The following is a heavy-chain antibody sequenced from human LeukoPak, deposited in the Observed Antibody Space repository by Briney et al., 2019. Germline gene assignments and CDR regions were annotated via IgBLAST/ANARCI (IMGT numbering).Heavy chain of an antibody. CDR3: VASGYVY. V-gene: IGHV3-30*02. D-gene: IGHD3-22*01. CDR2: IRSDGTNK. Sequence: GRTLRLSCAASGFTFTNHGINWVRQAPGPGQEWVAFIRSDGTNKYYVDSVKGRFTISRDNSKNSLYLQMNTLSAEDTAIYYCVASGYVYWGRGTLVTVSS. CDR1: GFTFTNHG. J-gene: IGHJ4*02.